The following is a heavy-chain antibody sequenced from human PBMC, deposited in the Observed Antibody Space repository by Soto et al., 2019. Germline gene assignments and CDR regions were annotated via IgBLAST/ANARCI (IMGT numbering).Heavy chain of an antibody. CDR1: GYTFTSYA. CDR3: ARDTYVAYDSSGYYGAAFDI. J-gene: IGHJ3*02. V-gene: IGHV1-46*01. D-gene: IGHD3-22*01. CDR2: INPSGGST. Sequence: ASVKVSCKASGYTFTSYAMHWVHQAPGQRLEWMGWINPSGGSTSYAQKFQGRVTMTRDTSTSTVYMELSSLRSEDTAVYYCARDTYVAYDSSGYYGAAFDIWGQGTMVTVSS.